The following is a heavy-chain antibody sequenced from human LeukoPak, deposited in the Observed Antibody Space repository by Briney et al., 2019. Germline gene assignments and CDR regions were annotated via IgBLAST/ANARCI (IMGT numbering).Heavy chain of an antibody. Sequence: SETLSLTCTVSGGSISSSSYYWGWIRQPPGKGLEWIGSIYYSGSTYYNPSLKSRVTISVDTSKNQISLKLSSVTAADTAVYYCARLPEDVLRYFDWLLGGGAFDYWGQGTLVTVSS. V-gene: IGHV4-39*01. CDR3: ARLPEDVLRYFDWLLGGGAFDY. CDR1: GGSISSSSYY. D-gene: IGHD3-9*01. CDR2: IYYSGST. J-gene: IGHJ4*02.